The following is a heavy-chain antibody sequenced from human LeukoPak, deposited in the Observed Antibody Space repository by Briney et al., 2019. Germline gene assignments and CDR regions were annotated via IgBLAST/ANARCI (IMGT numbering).Heavy chain of an antibody. V-gene: IGHV3-21*01. D-gene: IGHD3-22*01. Sequence: GGSLRLSCAASGFTFSSYSMNWVRQAPGKGLEWVSSISSSSSFIYYADSVKGRFTISRDNAKNSLYLQMNSLRAEDTAVYYCARDDDDYYDSSGYSYWGQGTLVTVSS. J-gene: IGHJ4*02. CDR1: GFTFSSYS. CDR2: ISSSSSFI. CDR3: ARDDDDYYDSSGYSY.